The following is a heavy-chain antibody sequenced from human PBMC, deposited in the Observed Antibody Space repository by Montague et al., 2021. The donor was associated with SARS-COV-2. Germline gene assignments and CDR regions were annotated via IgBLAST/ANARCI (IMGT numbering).Heavy chain of an antibody. CDR3: ARGMRRPYYYYYGMDV. J-gene: IGHJ6*02. V-gene: IGHV4-34*01. CDR2: INHSGST. CDR1: GGSFSGYY. Sequence: SETLSLTYAVYGGSFSGYYWSWICQPPGKGLEWIGEINHSGSTNYNPSLKSRVTISVDTSKNQFSLKLSSVTAADTAVYYCARGMRRPYYYYYGMDVWGQGTTVTVSS.